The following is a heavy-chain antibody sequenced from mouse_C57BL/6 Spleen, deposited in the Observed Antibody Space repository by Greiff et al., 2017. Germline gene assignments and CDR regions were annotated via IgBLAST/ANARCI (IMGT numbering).Heavy chain of an antibody. V-gene: IGHV1-61*01. D-gene: IGHD1-1*01. CDR3: ARPSYYGSSYYFDY. Sequence: VQLQQPGAELVRPGSSVKLSCKASGYTFTSYWMDWVKQRPGQGLEWIGNIYPSDSETHYNQKFKDKATLTVDKSSSTAYMQLSSLTSEDSAVYYCARPSYYGSSYYFDYWGQGTTLTVSS. CDR1: GYTFTSYW. CDR2: IYPSDSET. J-gene: IGHJ2*01.